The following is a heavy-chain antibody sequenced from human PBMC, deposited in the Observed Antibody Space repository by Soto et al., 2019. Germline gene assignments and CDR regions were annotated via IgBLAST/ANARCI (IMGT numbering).Heavy chain of an antibody. D-gene: IGHD5-18*01. CDR2: ISYDGSNK. CDR1: GFTFSSYG. J-gene: IGHJ4*02. V-gene: IGHV3-30*03. CDR3: ATLRLRGYSYGRTFYY. Sequence: GGSLRLSCAASGFTFSSYGMHWVRQAPGKGLEWVAVISYDGSNKYYADSVKGRFTISRDNSKNMLYLQMNSLRAEDTAVYYCATLRLRGYSYGRTFYYWGQGTLVTVSS.